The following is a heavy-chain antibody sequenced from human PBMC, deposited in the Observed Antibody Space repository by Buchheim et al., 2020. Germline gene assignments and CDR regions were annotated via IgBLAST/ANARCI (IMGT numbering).Heavy chain of an antibody. V-gene: IGHV3-21*01. CDR2: VSNNGNNI. CDR3: ARDRTGLYYFDS. CDR1: GFAFRNYH. Sequence: EVQLVESGGGLVKPGGSLRLSCAASGFAFRNYHMAWVRQAPGKGLEWVSYVSNNGNNILYSDSVKGRFTISRDNAKNSLYLPMDNLRAEDTAVYYCARDRTGLYYFDSWGQGTL. D-gene: IGHD2-8*02. J-gene: IGHJ4*02.